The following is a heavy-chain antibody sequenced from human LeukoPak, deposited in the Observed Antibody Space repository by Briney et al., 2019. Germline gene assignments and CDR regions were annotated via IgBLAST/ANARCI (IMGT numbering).Heavy chain of an antibody. CDR1: GFTFSSYS. D-gene: IGHD6-13*01. V-gene: IGHV3-21*01. CDR2: ISSSSSYI. Sequence: GGSLRLSCAASGFTFSSYSMNWVRQAPGKGLEWVSSISSSSSYIYYADSVKGRFTISRDNAKNSLYLQMNSLRAEDTAVYYCARDQKAAADFVWFDPWGQGTLVTVSS. CDR3: ARDQKAAADFVWFDP. J-gene: IGHJ5*02.